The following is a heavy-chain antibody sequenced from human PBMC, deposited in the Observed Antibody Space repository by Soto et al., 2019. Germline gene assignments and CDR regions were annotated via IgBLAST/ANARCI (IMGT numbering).Heavy chain of an antibody. J-gene: IGHJ4*02. CDR1: WDSFSSNLAA. CDR2: TYYRSKWYN. D-gene: IGHD6-19*01. V-gene: IGHV6-1*01. CDR3: ARAWGFSSGWYGSFSY. Sequence: PSQPLSLTCAISWDSFSSNLAACNCIRQSPSRGLEWLGRTYYRSKWYNDYAVSVKSRITINPDTSKNQFSLQLNSVTPEDTAVYYCARAWGFSSGWYGSFSYWGQGTQVTVSS.